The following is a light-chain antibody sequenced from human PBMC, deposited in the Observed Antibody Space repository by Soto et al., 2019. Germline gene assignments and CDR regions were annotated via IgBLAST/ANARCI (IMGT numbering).Light chain of an antibody. CDR3: QQRSTWPPIT. V-gene: IGKV3D-20*02. CDR1: LSVSSSY. CDR2: DAS. J-gene: IGKJ5*01. Sequence: LTHPPGTVSLSPGERATLSCRASLSVSSSYLAWYQQKPGQAPRFLIYDASNRATGIPARFSGSGSGTDFTLTISSLEPEDFAVYYCQQRSTWPPITLCQGTRLEI.